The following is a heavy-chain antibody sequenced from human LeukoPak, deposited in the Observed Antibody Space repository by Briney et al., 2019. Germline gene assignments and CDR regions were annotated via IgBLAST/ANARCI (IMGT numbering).Heavy chain of an antibody. V-gene: IGHV1-69*05. Sequence: SSVKVSCKASGGTFSSYAISWVRQAPGQGLEWMGRIIPIFGTANYAQKFQGRVTITTDESTSTAYMELSSLRPEDTAVYYCAREQDTAMVIDYWGQGTLVTVSS. D-gene: IGHD5-18*01. J-gene: IGHJ4*02. CDR1: GGTFSSYA. CDR3: AREQDTAMVIDY. CDR2: IIPIFGTA.